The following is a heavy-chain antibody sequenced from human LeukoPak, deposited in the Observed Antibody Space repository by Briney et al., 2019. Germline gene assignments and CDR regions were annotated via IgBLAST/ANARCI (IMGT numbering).Heavy chain of an antibody. V-gene: IGHV5-51*01. CDR1: GYSFTSYW. J-gene: IGHJ3*02. Sequence: HGESLKISCKGSGYSFTSYWIGWVRLMPGKGLEWMGIIYPGDSDTRYSPSFQGQVTISADKSISTAYLQWSSLKASDTAMYYCARRPLDEGHDAFDIWGQGTMVTVSS. CDR3: ARRPLDEGHDAFDI. CDR2: IYPGDSDT.